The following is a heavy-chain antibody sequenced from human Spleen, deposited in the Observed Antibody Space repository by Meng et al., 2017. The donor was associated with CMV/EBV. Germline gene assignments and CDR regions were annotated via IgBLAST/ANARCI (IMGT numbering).Heavy chain of an antibody. CDR3: ARDYCSSTSCYSGRPDWFDP. CDR2: INHSGGT. J-gene: IGHJ5*02. CDR1: GASFSSSY. V-gene: IGHV4-34*01. D-gene: IGHD2-2*01. Sequence: GSLRLSCAVYGASFSSSYWTWIRQSPGKGLEWIGEINHSGGTNYNPSLKSRVTMSVDTSKNQFSLRLSSVTAADTAVYYCARDYCSSTSCYSGRPDWFDPWGQGTLVTVSS.